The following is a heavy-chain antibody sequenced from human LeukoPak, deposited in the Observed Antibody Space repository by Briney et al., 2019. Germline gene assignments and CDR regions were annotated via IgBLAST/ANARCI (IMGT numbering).Heavy chain of an antibody. CDR1: GFTFSSYG. CDR2: IWSDGSNK. D-gene: IGHD3-10*01. V-gene: IGHV3-33*01. CDR3: ARELLCFGEASYYYYGMDV. Sequence: GGSLRLSCAASGFTFSSYGMHWVRQAPGKGLEWVAVIWSDGSNKYYVDSLKGRFTISRDNSKSTLYLQMDSLRAEDTAVYYCARELLCFGEASYYYYGMDVWGQGTTVTVSS. J-gene: IGHJ6*02.